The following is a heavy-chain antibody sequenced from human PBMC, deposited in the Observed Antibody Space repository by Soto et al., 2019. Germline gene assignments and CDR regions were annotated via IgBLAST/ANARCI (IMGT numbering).Heavy chain of an antibody. Sequence: EVKLVASGGGLVQPGGSLRLSCAASGFTFSNYWMYWVRQAPGQGLVWVSRINSDGSVSRYADSVKGRLTISRDNVKNTLYLQMNSLRVEDTAVYYCARGDCVGGSCYSLAGSFHYYMDVWGKGTTVTVFS. D-gene: IGHD2-15*01. CDR1: GFTFSNYW. CDR3: ARGDCVGGSCYSLAGSFHYYMDV. V-gene: IGHV3-74*01. J-gene: IGHJ6*03. CDR2: INSDGSVS.